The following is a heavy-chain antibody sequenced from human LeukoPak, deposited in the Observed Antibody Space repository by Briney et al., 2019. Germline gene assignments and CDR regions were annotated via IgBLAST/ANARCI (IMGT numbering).Heavy chain of an antibody. CDR1: GFTFSSYS. CDR2: ISSGGSTI. V-gene: IGHV3-48*02. D-gene: IGHD2-8*02. J-gene: IGHJ4*02. CDR3: ARDETGVGSGGIDF. Sequence: GGSLRLSCAASGFTFSSYSMNWVRQAPGKGLEWVAYISSGGSTIYYADSVRGRFTISRDSARNSLYLQMNNLRDEDTAVYYCARDETGVGSGGIDFWGQGTLVTASS.